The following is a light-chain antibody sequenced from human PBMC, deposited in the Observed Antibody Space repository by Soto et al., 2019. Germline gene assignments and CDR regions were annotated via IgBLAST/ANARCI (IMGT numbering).Light chain of an antibody. CDR1: SSDVGGYNY. CDR3: LLSYGGPRV. V-gene: IGLV2-14*01. J-gene: IGLJ2*01. Sequence: QSSLTQPASVSGSPGQSITISCTGTSSDVGGYNYVSWYQQHPGKAPKLMIYEVVNRPSGVSNRFSGSKSGNTASLTISGLQAEDEADYYCLLSYGGPRVFGGGTKVTVL. CDR2: EVV.